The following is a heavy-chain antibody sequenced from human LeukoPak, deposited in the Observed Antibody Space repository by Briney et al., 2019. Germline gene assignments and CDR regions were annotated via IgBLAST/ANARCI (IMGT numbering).Heavy chain of an antibody. CDR3: ARAFGRYSSSWYGPSYNWFDP. Sequence: PSETLSLTCAVYGGSFSGYYWSWIRQPPGKGLEWIGEINHSGSTNYNPSLKSRVTISVDTSKNQFSLKLSSVTAADTAVYYCARAFGRYSSSWYGPSYNWFDPWGQGTLVTVSS. V-gene: IGHV4-34*01. J-gene: IGHJ5*02. CDR1: GGSFSGYY. CDR2: INHSGST. D-gene: IGHD6-13*01.